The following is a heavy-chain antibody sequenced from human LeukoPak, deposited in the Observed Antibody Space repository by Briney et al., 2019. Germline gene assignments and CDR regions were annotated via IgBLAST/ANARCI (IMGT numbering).Heavy chain of an antibody. CDR2: INHSGST. V-gene: IGHV4-34*01. CDR1: GGSFSGYY. CDR3: VRTLSGWIPFDY. D-gene: IGHD5-18*01. J-gene: IGHJ4*02. Sequence: SETLSLTCAVYGGSFSGYYWSWIRQPPGKGLEWIGEINHSGSTNYNPSLKSRVTISVDTSKNQFSLRLSSVTAADTAVYYCVRTLSGWIPFDYWGQGTLVTVSS.